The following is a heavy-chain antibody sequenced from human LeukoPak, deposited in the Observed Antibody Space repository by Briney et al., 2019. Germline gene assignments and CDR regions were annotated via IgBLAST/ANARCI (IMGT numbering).Heavy chain of an antibody. Sequence: GGSLRLSCAASGFTFSSYVMSRVRQAPGKGLEWVSAISVSDGSTHYADSVKGRFTISKDNSKNTVYLQMSSLRVDDTAVYYCAKAASSSWPSYYYGMDVWGQGTTVTVSS. CDR3: AKAASSSWPSYYYGMDV. D-gene: IGHD6-13*01. J-gene: IGHJ6*02. CDR1: GFTFSSYV. CDR2: ISVSDGST. V-gene: IGHV3-23*01.